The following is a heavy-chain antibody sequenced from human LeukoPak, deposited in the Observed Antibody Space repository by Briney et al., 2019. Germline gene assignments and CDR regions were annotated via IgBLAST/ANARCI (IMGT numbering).Heavy chain of an antibody. CDR2: INHSGST. Sequence: SETLSLTCAVYGGSFSGYYWSWIRQPPGKGLEWIGEINHSGSTNYNPSLKSRVTISVDTSRNQFSLKLNSVTAADTAVYYCARHGPIGPKRGYFDYWGQGALVTVSS. CDR3: ARHGPIGPKRGYFDY. CDR1: GGSFSGYY. J-gene: IGHJ4*02. V-gene: IGHV4-34*01. D-gene: IGHD1-26*01.